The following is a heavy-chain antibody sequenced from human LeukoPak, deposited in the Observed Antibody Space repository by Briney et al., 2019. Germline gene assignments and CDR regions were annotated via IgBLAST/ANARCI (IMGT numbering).Heavy chain of an antibody. V-gene: IGHV3-21*01. D-gene: IGHD3-9*01. Sequence: PEGSLRLSCAASGFTFSSYSMNWVRQAPGKGLEWVSSISSSSSYIYYADSVKGRFTISRDNAKNSLYLQMNSLRAEDTAVYYCARGVRDFDWLFDYWGQGTLVTVSS. J-gene: IGHJ4*02. CDR3: ARGVRDFDWLFDY. CDR2: ISSSSSYI. CDR1: GFTFSSYS.